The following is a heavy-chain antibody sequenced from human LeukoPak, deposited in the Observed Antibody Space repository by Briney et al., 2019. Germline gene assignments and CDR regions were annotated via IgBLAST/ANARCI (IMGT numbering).Heavy chain of an antibody. CDR1: GFSVTNTL. J-gene: IGHJ6*02. Sequence: GGSLRLSCTLSGFSVTNTLIDWVRQAPGKGPEWVALIYIDARTVYADSVKGRFTISRDNSKNTLYLQMNSLRAEDTAVYYCARDWYYYGSGSYGMDVWGQGTTVTVSS. D-gene: IGHD3-10*01. V-gene: IGHV3-66*02. CDR3: ARDWYYYGSGSYGMDV. CDR2: IYIDART.